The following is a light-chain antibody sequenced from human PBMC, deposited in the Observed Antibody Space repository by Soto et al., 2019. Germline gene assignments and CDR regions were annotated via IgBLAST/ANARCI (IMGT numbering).Light chain of an antibody. CDR3: LQYNTFPPT. V-gene: IGKV1-17*01. Sequence: DVQMTQSPSPLAASIGDRVTISCRASQAIGSDLAWFQHRPGTAPQRLIFAVSSLQSGVPSRFSGSGSGTDFSLPISSLQPEDFATYFCLQYNTFPPTFGQGTKV. CDR1: QAIGSD. CDR2: AVS. J-gene: IGKJ1*01.